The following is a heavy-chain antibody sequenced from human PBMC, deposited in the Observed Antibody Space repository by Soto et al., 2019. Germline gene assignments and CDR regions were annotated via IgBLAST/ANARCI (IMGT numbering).Heavy chain of an antibody. CDR3: ARGAAMDAYYFDY. CDR1: GGSFSGYY. CDR2: INHSGST. D-gene: IGHD5-18*01. V-gene: IGHV4-34*01. J-gene: IGHJ4*02. Sequence: SETLSLTCAVYGGSFSGYYWSWIRQPPGKGLEWIGEINHSGSTNYNPSLKSRVTISVDTSKNQFSLKLSSVTAADTAVYYCARGAAMDAYYFDYWGQGTLVTVSS.